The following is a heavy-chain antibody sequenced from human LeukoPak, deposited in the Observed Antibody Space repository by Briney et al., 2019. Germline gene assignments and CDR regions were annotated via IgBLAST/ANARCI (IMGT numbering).Heavy chain of an antibody. V-gene: IGHV4-30-4*08. CDR2: IYYSGST. D-gene: IGHD2-15*01. CDR3: ARDGGLGYCSGGSCYEGDYFDY. J-gene: IGHJ4*02. Sequence: SETLSLTCTVSGVSISSGGYYWSWIRQHPGKGLEWIGYIYYSGSTYYNPSLKSRVTISVDTSKNQFSLRLSSVTAADTAVYYCARDGGLGYCSGGSCYEGDYFDYWGQGTLVTVSS. CDR1: GVSISSGGYY.